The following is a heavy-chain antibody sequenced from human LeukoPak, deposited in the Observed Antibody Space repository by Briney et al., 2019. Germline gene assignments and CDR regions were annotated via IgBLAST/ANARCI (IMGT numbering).Heavy chain of an antibody. CDR1: GFTFSDYY. Sequence: GGSPRLSCVASGFTFSDYYMSWIRQAPGKGLEWVSYISSSGSTIYYADSVKGRFTISRDNAKNSLYLQMSSLRAEDTALYYCARDGFVQEIDYWGQGTLVTVSS. J-gene: IGHJ4*02. V-gene: IGHV3-11*01. CDR2: ISSSGSTI. CDR3: ARDGFVQEIDY. D-gene: IGHD3-10*01.